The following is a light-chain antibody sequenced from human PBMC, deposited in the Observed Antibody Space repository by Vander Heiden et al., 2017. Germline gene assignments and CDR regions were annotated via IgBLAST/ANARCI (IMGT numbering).Light chain of an antibody. CDR2: KAS. CDR1: QSISNG. Sequence: DIQMTQPPSTLSASVGDRVTITCRASQSISNGLAWYQQKPGKAPKLLIYKASSLESGVPSRFSGSGSGTEFTLTISSLQPDDFATYYCQQYNSWTFGQGTKVEI. CDR3: QQYNSWT. V-gene: IGKV1-5*03. J-gene: IGKJ1*01.